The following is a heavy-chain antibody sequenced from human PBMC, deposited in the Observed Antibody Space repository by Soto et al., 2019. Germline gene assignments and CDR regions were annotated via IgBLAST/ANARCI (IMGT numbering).Heavy chain of an antibody. CDR3: ARHVGAAAVSASGLDV. D-gene: IGHD6-13*01. Sequence: PGELLKISGKGSGYSFTGYGMGWVRQMPGKGLEWMGIIYPGDSDTRYSPSFQGQVTISADKSISTAYLQWSSLKASDTAMYYCARHVGAAAVSASGLDVWGQGTTVTVSS. J-gene: IGHJ6*02. CDR2: IYPGDSDT. V-gene: IGHV5-51*01. CDR1: GYSFTGYG.